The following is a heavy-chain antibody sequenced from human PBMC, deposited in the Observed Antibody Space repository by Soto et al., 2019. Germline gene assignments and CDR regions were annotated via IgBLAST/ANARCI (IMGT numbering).Heavy chain of an antibody. V-gene: IGHV4-30-4*07. Sequence: TLSLTCAVSGGAISSGGYSWSWIRQPPGKGLEWIGYIYYSGSTYYNPSLKSRVTISVDKSQNQFSLKLSSVTAADTSVYFCVRFWSPPYSDSLSDYNHPFEHWGQTPLATVP. D-gene: IGHD4-17*01. J-gene: IGHJ4*02. CDR1: GGAISSGGYS. CDR3: VRFWSPPYSDSLSDYNHPFEH. CDR2: IYYSGST.